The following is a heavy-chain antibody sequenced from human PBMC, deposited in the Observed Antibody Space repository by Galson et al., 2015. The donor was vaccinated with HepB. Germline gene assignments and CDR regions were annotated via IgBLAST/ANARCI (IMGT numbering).Heavy chain of an antibody. CDR3: AAVTTTASDYAFDI. J-gene: IGHJ3*02. CDR1: GYTLTELS. D-gene: IGHD4-17*01. Sequence: SVKVSCKVSGYTLTELSMHWVRQAPGKGLEWMGGFDPEDGETIYAQKFQGRVTMTEDTSTDTAYMELSSLRSEDTAVYYCAAVTTTASDYAFDIWGQGTMVTVSS. CDR2: FDPEDGET. V-gene: IGHV1-24*01.